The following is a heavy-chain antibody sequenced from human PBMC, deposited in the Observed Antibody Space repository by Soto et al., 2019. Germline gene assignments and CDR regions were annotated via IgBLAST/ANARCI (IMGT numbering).Heavy chain of an antibody. V-gene: IGHV4-34*01. CDR3: ATLPRIAAAVDY. D-gene: IGHD6-13*01. J-gene: IGHJ4*02. CDR2: LNHRGII. Sequence: QVQLQQWGAGLLKPSETLSLTCAVYGGSFSGDYWSWIRPLPGKGLEWIGALNHRGIINCTPSLKSRVTITVDTSKNQFSLKLSSVTAADTAVYYCATLPRIAAAVDYWGQGTLVTVSS. CDR1: GGSFSGDY.